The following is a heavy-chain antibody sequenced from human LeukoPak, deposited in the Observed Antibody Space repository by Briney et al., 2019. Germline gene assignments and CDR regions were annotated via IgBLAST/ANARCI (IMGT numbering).Heavy chain of an antibody. Sequence: SETLSLTCTVSGYSISSGYFWGWMRQPPGKGLEWIGSIYQSETAHYNPSLKSRVTISVDTSKNQFSLKLSSVTAADTAVYYCARTQRGYSGYGRFGSLYYYYMDVWGKGTTVTISS. CDR1: GYSISSGYF. V-gene: IGHV4-38-2*02. CDR2: IYQSETA. CDR3: ARTQRGYSGYGRFGSLYYYYMDV. D-gene: IGHD5-12*01. J-gene: IGHJ6*03.